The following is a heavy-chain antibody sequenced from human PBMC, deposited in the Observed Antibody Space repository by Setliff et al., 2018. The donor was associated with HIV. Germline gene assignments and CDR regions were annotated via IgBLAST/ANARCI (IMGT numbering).Heavy chain of an antibody. V-gene: IGHV4-39*01. CDR3: ARLGPYSGYDYYFDY. Sequence: PSETLSLTCTVSGGSINSTSYYWGWIRQPQGNGLEWIGSIYHTRNTYYKPSLKSRVTISVDTSKNQFSLRLSSVSAADTAVYYCARLGPYSGYDYYFDYWGQGTLVTVSS. D-gene: IGHD5-12*01. J-gene: IGHJ4*02. CDR2: IYHTRNT. CDR1: GGSINSTSYY.